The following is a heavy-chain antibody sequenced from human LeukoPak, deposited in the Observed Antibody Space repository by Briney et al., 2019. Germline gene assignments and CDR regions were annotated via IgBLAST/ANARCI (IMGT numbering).Heavy chain of an antibody. CDR1: GFTLDDYA. CDR2: ISWNSGSI. J-gene: IGHJ4*02. V-gene: IGHV3-9*01. D-gene: IGHD6-19*01. Sequence: PGGSLRLSCAASGFTLDDYAMHWVRQAPGKGLEWVSGISWNSGSIGYADSVKGRFTISRDNAKNSLYLQMNSLRAEDTALYYCAKLGRGDQSDIAVAGLFDYWGQGTLVTVSS. CDR3: AKLGRGDQSDIAVAGLFDY.